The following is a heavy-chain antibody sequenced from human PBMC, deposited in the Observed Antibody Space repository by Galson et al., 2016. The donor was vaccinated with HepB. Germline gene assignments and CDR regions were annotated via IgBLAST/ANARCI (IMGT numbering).Heavy chain of an antibody. J-gene: IGHJ4*02. Sequence: SLRLSCAASGFSFRYNWIHWVRQAPGKGLVWVSRIDSDGTSTHYADSVKGRFTITRDNAKNTVYLQMSSLRVEDTSVYYCTSDCGSHNHLDVWGQGTLVTVSS. CDR2: IDSDGTST. V-gene: IGHV3-74*01. CDR1: GFSFRYNW. CDR3: TSDCGSHNHLDV. D-gene: IGHD2-21*01.